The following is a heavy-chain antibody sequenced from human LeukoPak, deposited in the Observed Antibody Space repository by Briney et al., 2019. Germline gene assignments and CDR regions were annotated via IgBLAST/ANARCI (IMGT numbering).Heavy chain of an antibody. J-gene: IGHJ6*04. CDR3: ARAQVTYYDPIGGLDV. Sequence: ASVKVSCKASGYTFTGYYMHWVRQAPGQGLEWMGWINPNSGGTNYAQKFQGRVTMTRDTSISTAYMELSRLRSDDTAVYYCARAQVTYYDPIGGLDVWGKGTTVTVSS. CDR2: INPNSGGT. D-gene: IGHD3-3*01. V-gene: IGHV1-2*02. CDR1: GYTFTGYY.